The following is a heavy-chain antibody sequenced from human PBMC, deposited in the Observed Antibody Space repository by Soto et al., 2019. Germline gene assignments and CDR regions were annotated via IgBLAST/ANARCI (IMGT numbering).Heavy chain of an antibody. J-gene: IGHJ6*02. D-gene: IGHD6-6*01. CDR1: GFTFTAYE. V-gene: IGHV1-2*02. CDR3: ASLDGSGLRIAARVCHYVRDG. CDR2: INLNSDTT. Sequence: ASVPVSCAGSGFTFTAYELHGMRSAHGQVLEWVGWINLNSDTTDIAPKFKGRVSLTRDTSISTAYMELNRLTSDDTAVYYCASLDGSGLRIAARVCHYVRDGWGQGTTGTVS.